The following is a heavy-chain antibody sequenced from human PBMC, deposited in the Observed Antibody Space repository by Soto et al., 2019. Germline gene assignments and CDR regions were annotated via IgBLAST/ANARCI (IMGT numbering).Heavy chain of an antibody. CDR3: ARQAAAVYFNWFDP. CDR1: GFTFSSYS. Sequence: EVQLVESGGGLVQPGGSLRLSCAASGFTFSSYSMNWVRQAPGKGLGWVSYISSSSSTIYYADSVKGRFTISRDNAKNPLYLQMNSPRDEDTAVYYCARQAAAVYFNWFDPWGQGTLVTVSS. V-gene: IGHV3-48*02. CDR2: ISSSSSTI. D-gene: IGHD6-13*01. J-gene: IGHJ5*02.